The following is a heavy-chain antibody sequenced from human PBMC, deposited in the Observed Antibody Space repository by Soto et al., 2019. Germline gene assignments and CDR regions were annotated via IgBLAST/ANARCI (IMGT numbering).Heavy chain of an antibody. J-gene: IGHJ4*02. V-gene: IGHV1-2*02. CDR3: AREASAVISLDY. CDR1: GYIFTAYS. Sequence: SVKVSCKASGYIFTAYSMHWVRQAPGQGLEWVGWFNPNSGDTIYAQKFQGRVTLTGDTSISTAYMELYSLTSDDTAVYYCAREASAVISLDYWGQGTLVTVSS. D-gene: IGHD6-19*01. CDR2: FNPNSGDT.